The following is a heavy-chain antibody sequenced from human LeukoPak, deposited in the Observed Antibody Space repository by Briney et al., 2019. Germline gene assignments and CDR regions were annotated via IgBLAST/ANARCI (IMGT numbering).Heavy chain of an antibody. V-gene: IGHV4-38-2*02. CDR1: GYSISSGYY. J-gene: IGHJ6*03. CDR2: IYHSGST. CDR3: ARRPLIHYITMVPGARRDYYMDV. D-gene: IGHD3-10*01. Sequence: PSETLSLTCTVSGYSISSGYYWGWIRQPPGKGLEWIGSIYHSGSTYYNPSLKSRVTISVDTSKNQFSLKLSSVTAADTAVYYCARRPLIHYITMVPGARRDYYMDVWGKGTTVTISS.